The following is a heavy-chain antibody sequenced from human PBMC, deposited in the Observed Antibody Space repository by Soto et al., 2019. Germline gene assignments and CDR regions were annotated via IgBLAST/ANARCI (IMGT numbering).Heavy chain of an antibody. J-gene: IGHJ4*02. D-gene: IGHD5-12*01. CDR3: AHIDPEIVTVGGHGGFDY. Sequence: QITLKESGPTLVRPPQPLTLTCTFSGFSLTSGVGVGWIRQPPGKALEWLALIYWDDDKRYSPSLKNRLTITKDTSKNQVVLTMTNVGPMDTATYFCAHIDPEIVTVGGHGGFDYWGQGTLVTVSS. CDR1: GFSLTSGVG. V-gene: IGHV2-5*02. CDR2: IYWDDDK.